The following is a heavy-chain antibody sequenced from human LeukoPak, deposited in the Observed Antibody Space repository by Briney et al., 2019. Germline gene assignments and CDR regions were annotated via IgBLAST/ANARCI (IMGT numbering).Heavy chain of an antibody. V-gene: IGHV3-7*01. D-gene: IGHD6-6*01. Sequence: GGSLRLSCAASGFTFSSHWMTWVRQALEKGLEWVATIKQDGNEKQYVDSVKGRFTISRDNAKNSLYLQMNSLRAEDTAVYYCARLSNTEGSSTSYRASDIWGQGTMVTVSS. J-gene: IGHJ3*02. CDR1: GFTFSSHW. CDR3: ARLSNTEGSSTSYRASDI. CDR2: IKQDGNEK.